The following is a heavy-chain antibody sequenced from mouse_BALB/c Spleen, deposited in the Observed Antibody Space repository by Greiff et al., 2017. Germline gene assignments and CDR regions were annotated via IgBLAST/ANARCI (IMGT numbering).Heavy chain of an antibody. V-gene: IGHV1-5*01. CDR2: IYPGNSDT. CDR1: GYSFTSYW. D-gene: IGHD2-3*01. CDR3: TSRWLDWYFDV. J-gene: IGHJ1*01. Sequence: EVQRVESGTVLARPGASVKMSCKASGYSFTSYWMHWVKQRPGQGLEWIGAIYPGNSDTSYNQKFKGKAKLTAVTSASTAYMELSSLTNEDSAVYYCTSRWLDWYFDVWGAGTTVTVSS.